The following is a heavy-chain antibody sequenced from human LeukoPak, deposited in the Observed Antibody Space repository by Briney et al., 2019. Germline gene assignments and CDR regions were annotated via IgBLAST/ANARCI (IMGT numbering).Heavy chain of an antibody. CDR1: GYTFTSYG. J-gene: IGHJ4*02. CDR2: ISAYNGNT. V-gene: IGHV1-18*01. Sequence: ASVKVSCKASGYTFTSYGISWVRQAPGQGLEWMGWISAYNGNTNYAQKLQGRVTMTTDTSTSTAYMELRSLRSDDTAVYYCARGLSRTGVVVITTAPVGNWGQGTLVTVSS. CDR3: ARGLSRTGVVVITTAPVGN. D-gene: IGHD3-22*01.